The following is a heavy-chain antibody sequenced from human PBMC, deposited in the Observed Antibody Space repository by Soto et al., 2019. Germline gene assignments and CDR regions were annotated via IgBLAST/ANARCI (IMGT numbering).Heavy chain of an antibody. CDR3: ARGRIVAAGRTAY. CDR2: INHSGST. Sequence: SETLSLTCAVYGGSFSDYYWSWIRQPPGKGLEWIGEINHSGSTNHNPSLKSRVTISVDTSKNQFSLKLSSVTAADTAVYYCARGRIVAAGRTAYWGQGTLVTVSS. D-gene: IGHD6-13*01. CDR1: GGSFSDYY. V-gene: IGHV4-34*01. J-gene: IGHJ4*02.